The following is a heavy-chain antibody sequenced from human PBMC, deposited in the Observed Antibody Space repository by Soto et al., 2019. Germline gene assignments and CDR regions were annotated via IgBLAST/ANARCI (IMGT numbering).Heavy chain of an antibody. CDR1: GFTFSTYG. J-gene: IGHJ4*02. D-gene: IGHD1-1*01. V-gene: IGHV3-30*18. Sequence: GGSLRLSCAASGFTFSTYGMHWVRQAPGKGLEWVAVMSYDGVNKYYADSVKGRFTISRDNSKNTLCLQMNSLRAEDTAVYYCAKSVYNWNDGFFDYWGQGTLVTVSS. CDR2: MSYDGVNK. CDR3: AKSVYNWNDGFFDY.